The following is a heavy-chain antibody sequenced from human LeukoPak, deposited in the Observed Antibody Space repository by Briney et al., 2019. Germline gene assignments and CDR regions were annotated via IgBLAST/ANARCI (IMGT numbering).Heavy chain of an antibody. D-gene: IGHD6-13*01. CDR3: AREGKGYSSSWYSY. Sequence: GGSLRLSCAASGFTFSSYWMSWVRQAPGKGLEWVANIKQDGSEKYYVDSVKGRFTISRDNAKNSLYLQMNSLRAEDTAVYYCAREGKGYSSSWYSYWGQGTLVTVSS. V-gene: IGHV3-7*01. J-gene: IGHJ4*02. CDR1: GFTFSSYW. CDR2: IKQDGSEK.